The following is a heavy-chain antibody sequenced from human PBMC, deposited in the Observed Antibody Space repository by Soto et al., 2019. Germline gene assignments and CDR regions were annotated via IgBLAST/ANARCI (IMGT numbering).Heavy chain of an antibody. D-gene: IGHD6-19*01. CDR3: AKGPERQQWLDSYYFDY. CDR2: ISGSGGST. V-gene: IGHV3-23*01. Sequence: GGSLRLSCAASGFTFSSYAMSWVRQAPGKGLEWVSAISGSGGSTYYADSVKGRFTISRDNSKNTLYLQMNSLRAEDTAVYYCAKGPERQQWLDSYYFDYWGQGTLVTVSS. CDR1: GFTFSSYA. J-gene: IGHJ4*02.